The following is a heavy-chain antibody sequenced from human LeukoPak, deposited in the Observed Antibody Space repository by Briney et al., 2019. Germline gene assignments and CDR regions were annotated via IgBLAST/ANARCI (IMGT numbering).Heavy chain of an antibody. J-gene: IGHJ4*02. D-gene: IGHD6-6*01. CDR3: AKRTYSSSGAFDY. CDR1: GFTFSNYA. V-gene: IGHV3-23*01. Sequence: GGSLRLSCAASGFTFSNYAMSWVRQAPGKGLEWISTITDSGITYYADSVKGWFTVSRDNSRNTLYLQMNSLRAEDTAVYYCAKRTYSSSGAFDYWGQGTLVTVSS. CDR2: ITDSGIT.